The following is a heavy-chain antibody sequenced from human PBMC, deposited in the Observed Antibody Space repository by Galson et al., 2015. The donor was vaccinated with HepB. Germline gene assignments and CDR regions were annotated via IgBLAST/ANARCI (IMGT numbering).Heavy chain of an antibody. CDR1: GFTFSSYA. CDR2: ISSNGGST. D-gene: IGHD3-10*01. Sequence: SLRLSCAASGFTFSSYAMHWVRQAPGKGLEYVSAISSNGGSTYYADSVKGRFTISRDNSKNTLYLQMSSLRAEDTAVYYCVKDSVWFGELQRFDYWGQGTLVTVSS. CDR3: VKDSVWFGELQRFDY. V-gene: IGHV3-64D*06. J-gene: IGHJ4*02.